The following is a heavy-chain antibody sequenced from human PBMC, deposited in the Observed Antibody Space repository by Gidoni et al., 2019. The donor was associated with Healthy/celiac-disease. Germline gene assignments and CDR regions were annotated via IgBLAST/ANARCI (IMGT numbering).Heavy chain of an antibody. CDR2: IYYSGST. CDR3: ARENDYGDRGWFDP. D-gene: IGHD4-17*01. J-gene: IGHJ5*02. CDR1: GGSISSYY. Sequence: QVQLQESGPGLVKPSETLSLTCTVSGGSISSYYWSWIRQPPGKGLEWIGYIYYSGSTNYNPSLKSRVTISVDTSKNQFSLKLSPVTAADTAVYYCARENDYGDRGWFDPWGQGTLVTVSS. V-gene: IGHV4-59*01.